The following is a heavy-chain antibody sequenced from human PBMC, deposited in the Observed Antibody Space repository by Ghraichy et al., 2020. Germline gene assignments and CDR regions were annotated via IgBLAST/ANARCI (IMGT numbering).Heavy chain of an antibody. D-gene: IGHD6-13*01. J-gene: IGHJ2*01. V-gene: IGHV3-64*01. Sequence: SCAASGFTFSSYAMHWVRQAPGKGLEYVSAISSNGGSTYYANSVKGRFTISRDNSKNTLYLQMGSLRAEDMAVYYCARDFSSSSWRFDWYFDLWGRGTLVTVSS. CDR1: GFTFSSYA. CDR2: ISSNGGST. CDR3: ARDFSSSSWRFDWYFDL.